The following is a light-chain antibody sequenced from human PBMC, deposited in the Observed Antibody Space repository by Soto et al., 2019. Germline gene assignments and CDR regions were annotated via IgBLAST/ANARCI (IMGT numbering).Light chain of an antibody. CDR1: QSIYGN. CDR2: AAS. CDR3: QQYNNWPLIS. J-gene: IGKJ4*01. V-gene: IGKV3D-15*01. Sequence: EIPMTQSPATLSVSPGERVTLSRRASQSIYGNLAWYQQKPGQAPRLLVYAASARATGIPARFSGGGSGTEYTLNISSLQSEDFAVYYCQQYNNWPLISFGGGTKVDIK.